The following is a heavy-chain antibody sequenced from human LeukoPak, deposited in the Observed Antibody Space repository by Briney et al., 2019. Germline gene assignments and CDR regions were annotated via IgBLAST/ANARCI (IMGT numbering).Heavy chain of an antibody. D-gene: IGHD6-19*01. CDR1: GFTFNNYI. CDR2: ISSSSDYI. CDR3: ARVQRGIAVALDY. J-gene: IGHJ4*02. Sequence: GGSLRLSCAASGFTFNNYIMNWVRQAPGKGLEWVSSISSSSDYIYYADSVKGRFTISRDNAKNSLYLQMNSLRAEDTAVYYCARVQRGIAVALDYWGQGTLATVSS. V-gene: IGHV3-21*01.